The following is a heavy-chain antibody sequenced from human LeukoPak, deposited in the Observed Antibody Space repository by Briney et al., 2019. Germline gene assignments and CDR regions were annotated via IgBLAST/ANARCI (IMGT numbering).Heavy chain of an antibody. CDR3: AKDVLTYYDYVWGGDYFDY. V-gene: IGHV3-30*04. CDR1: GFTFSSYA. Sequence: GGSLRLSCAASGFTFSSYAMHWVRQAPGKGLEWVAVISYDGSNKYYADSVKGRFTISRDNSKNTLYLQMNSLRAEDTAVYYYAKDVLTYYDYVWGGDYFDYWGQGTLVTVSS. CDR2: ISYDGSNK. J-gene: IGHJ4*02. D-gene: IGHD3-16*01.